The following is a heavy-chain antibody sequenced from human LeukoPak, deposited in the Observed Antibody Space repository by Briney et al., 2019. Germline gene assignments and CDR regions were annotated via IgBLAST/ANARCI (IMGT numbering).Heavy chain of an antibody. J-gene: IGHJ4*02. V-gene: IGHV7-4-1*02. CDR3: ARVVRADFDD. CDR1: GYTFTTYA. Sequence: ASVKVSCKASGYTFTTYAINWVRQAPGQGLEWMGWINTNTGHPTYAQGFIGRFVFSLDTSVSTAYLQIRSLKAEDSAVYYCARVVRADFDDWGQGTLVTVSS. CDR2: INTNTGHP. D-gene: IGHD2-2*01.